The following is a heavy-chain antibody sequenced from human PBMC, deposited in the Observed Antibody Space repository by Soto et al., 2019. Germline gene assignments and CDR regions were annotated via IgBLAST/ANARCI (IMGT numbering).Heavy chain of an antibody. J-gene: IGHJ5*02. D-gene: IGHD3-10*01. CDR2: IYWNNDK. Sequence: GPTLLNPTQTLTLTCTFSGCSLSTSGLGVGWCRQLPGKALEWLALIYWNNDKRYSPSLKSRLTITKDTSKNQVVLTMTNMDNVDTATYYCAHFYGSGTYEIDNNWFDPWGQGTLVTVSS. V-gene: IGHV2-5*01. CDR1: GCSLSTSGLG. CDR3: AHFYGSGTYEIDNNWFDP.